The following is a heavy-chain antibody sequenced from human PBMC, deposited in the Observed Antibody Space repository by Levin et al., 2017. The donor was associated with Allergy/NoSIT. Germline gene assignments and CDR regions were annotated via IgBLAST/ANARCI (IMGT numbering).Heavy chain of an antibody. V-gene: IGHV1-69*13. CDR1: GGTFSSYA. Sequence: GASVKVSCKASGGTFSSYAISWVRQAPGQGLEWMGGIIPIFGTANYAQKFQGRVTITADESTSTAYMELSSLRSEDTAVYYCARKAVAGTLGAFDIWGQGTMVTVSS. CDR3: ARKAVAGTLGAFDI. D-gene: IGHD6-19*01. J-gene: IGHJ3*02. CDR2: IIPIFGTA.